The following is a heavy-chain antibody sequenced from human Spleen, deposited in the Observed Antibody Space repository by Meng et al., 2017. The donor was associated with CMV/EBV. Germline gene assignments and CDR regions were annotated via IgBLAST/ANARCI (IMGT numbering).Heavy chain of an antibody. D-gene: IGHD2-15*01. CDR2: IWYDGRNK. J-gene: IGHJ3*02. CDR1: GFTFSSFG. CDR3: AKRARPRDIGGLDAFDI. Sequence: GGSLRLSCAASGFTFSSFGMHWVRQAPGKGLEWVAVIWYDGRNKYYADSVKGRFTISRDNSKNTLYLQMNSLRAEDTAVYYCAKRARPRDIGGLDAFDIWGQGTVVTVSS. V-gene: IGHV3-33*06.